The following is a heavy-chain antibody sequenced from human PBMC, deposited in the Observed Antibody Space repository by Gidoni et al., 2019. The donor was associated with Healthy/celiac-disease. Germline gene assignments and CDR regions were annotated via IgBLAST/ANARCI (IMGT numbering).Heavy chain of an antibody. V-gene: IGHV3-48*01. CDR2: ISSSSSTI. CDR1: GFTFSSYS. CDR3: ARGYEMATMYA. D-gene: IGHD5-12*01. Sequence: EVQLVESGGGLVQPGGSLRLSCAASGFTFSSYSMNWVRQAPGKGLEWVSYISSSSSTIYYADSVKGRFTISRDNAKNSLYLQMNSLRAEDTAVYYCARGYEMATMYAWGQGTLVTVSS. J-gene: IGHJ5*02.